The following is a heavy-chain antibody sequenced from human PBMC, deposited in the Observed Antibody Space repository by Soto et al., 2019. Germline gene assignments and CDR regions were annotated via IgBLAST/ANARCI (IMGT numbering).Heavy chain of an antibody. V-gene: IGHV4-31*03. D-gene: IGHD2-8*01. CDR2: IYYSGST. J-gene: IGHJ4*02. Sequence: QVQLQESGPGLVKPSQTLSLTCTVSGGSISSGGYYWSWIRQHPGKGLEWIGYIYYSGSTYYNPSLKSRVTISVDTSKNQFALKLSSVTAADTDVYYCARGGCTNGVCYSPSNFDYWGQGTLVTVSS. CDR1: GGSISSGGYY. CDR3: ARGGCTNGVCYSPSNFDY.